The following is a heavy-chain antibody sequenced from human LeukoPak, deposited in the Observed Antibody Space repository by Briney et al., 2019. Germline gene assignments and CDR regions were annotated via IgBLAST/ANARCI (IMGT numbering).Heavy chain of an antibody. J-gene: IGHJ4*02. D-gene: IGHD2-15*01. CDR1: GFTFSNAW. Sequence: PGGSLRPSCAASGFTFSNAWMSWVRQAPGKGLEWVGRIKSKTDGGTTDYAAPVKGRFTISRDDSKNTLYLQMNSLKTEDTAVYYCTTGNSLLPGFDYWGQGTLVTVSS. V-gene: IGHV3-15*01. CDR3: TTGNSLLPGFDY. CDR2: IKSKTDGGTT.